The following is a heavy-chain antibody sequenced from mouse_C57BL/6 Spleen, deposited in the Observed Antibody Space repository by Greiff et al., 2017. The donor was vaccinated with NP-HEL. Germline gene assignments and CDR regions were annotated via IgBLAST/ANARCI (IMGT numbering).Heavy chain of an antibody. CDR1: GYTFTSYW. V-gene: IGHV1-72*01. Sequence: QVQLQQPGVELVKPGASVKLSCKASGYTFTSYWLHWVKQRPGRGLEWIGRIDPNSGGTKYNEQFKSKATLTVDKPSSTAYMQLSSLTSEDAAVYYCARDYGSSYWYFDVWGTGTTVTVAS. D-gene: IGHD1-1*01. CDR2: IDPNSGGT. CDR3: ARDYGSSYWYFDV. J-gene: IGHJ1*03.